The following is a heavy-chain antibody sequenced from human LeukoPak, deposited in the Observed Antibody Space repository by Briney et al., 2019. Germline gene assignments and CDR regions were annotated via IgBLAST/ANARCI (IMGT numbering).Heavy chain of an antibody. V-gene: IGHV4-34*01. D-gene: IGHD6-13*01. CDR1: GGSFSGYY. J-gene: IGHJ4*02. CDR3: ARGRRSSWYHDY. Sequence: SETLSLTCAVYGGSFSGYYWSWIRQPPGKGLEWIGEINHSGSTNYNPSLKGRVTISVDTSKNQFSLKLSSVTAADTAVYYCARGRRSSWYHDYWGQGTLVTVSS. CDR2: INHSGST.